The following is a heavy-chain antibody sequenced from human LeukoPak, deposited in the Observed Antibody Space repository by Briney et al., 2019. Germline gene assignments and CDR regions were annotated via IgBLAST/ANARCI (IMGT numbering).Heavy chain of an antibody. J-gene: IGHJ4*02. CDR2: ISNSGVSR. CDR3: AKGEFGSGWPN. Sequence: GGSLRLSCAASGFTFRSYAMNWVRQAPRKGLEWVSGISNSGVSRDYADSVKGRFTISRDNSKNTLYLQMNNLRAEDTAVYYCAKGEFGSGWPNWGQGTLVTVSS. CDR1: GFTFRSYA. V-gene: IGHV3-23*01. D-gene: IGHD6-19*01.